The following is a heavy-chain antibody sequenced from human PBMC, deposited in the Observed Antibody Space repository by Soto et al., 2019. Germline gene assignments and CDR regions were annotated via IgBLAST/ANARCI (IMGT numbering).Heavy chain of an antibody. Sequence: PGGSLRLSCAASGFTFSGYEMNWVRQAPGKGLEWVSYISSSGSTIYYADSVKGRFTISRDNAKNSLYLQMNSLRAEDTAVYYCARDCSGGSCYPGMDVWGQGTTVTVSS. CDR2: ISSSGSTI. CDR3: ARDCSGGSCYPGMDV. CDR1: GFTFSGYE. V-gene: IGHV3-48*03. D-gene: IGHD2-15*01. J-gene: IGHJ6*02.